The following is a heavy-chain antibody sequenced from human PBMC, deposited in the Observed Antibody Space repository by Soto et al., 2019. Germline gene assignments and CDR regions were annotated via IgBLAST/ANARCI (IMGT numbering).Heavy chain of an antibody. CDR3: ARSPRSGQHFFDF. D-gene: IGHD6-19*01. J-gene: IGHJ4*02. V-gene: IGHV3-74*01. Sequence: GGSLRLSCAASVFTFSSYWMHWVRQAPGKGLVWVSRIGSDGNTTNYADSVKGRFTISRDNAKNTLYLQMNSLRAEDTAVYYCARSPRSGQHFFDFWGQGTLVTVS. CDR2: IGSDGNTT. CDR1: VFTFSSYW.